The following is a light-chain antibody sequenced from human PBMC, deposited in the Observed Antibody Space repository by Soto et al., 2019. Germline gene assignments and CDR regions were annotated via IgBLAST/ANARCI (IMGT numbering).Light chain of an antibody. CDR3: SSYAGSSYV. V-gene: IGLV2-11*01. Sequence: QSALTQPRSVSGSPGQSVTISCTGTSSDVGGYNYVSWYQQRPGKAPKLMIYDVSKRPSGVPDRFSGSKSGNTASLTISGLQAEDEADYYCSSYAGSSYVFGTGTKVTVL. CDR1: SSDVGGYNY. CDR2: DVS. J-gene: IGLJ1*01.